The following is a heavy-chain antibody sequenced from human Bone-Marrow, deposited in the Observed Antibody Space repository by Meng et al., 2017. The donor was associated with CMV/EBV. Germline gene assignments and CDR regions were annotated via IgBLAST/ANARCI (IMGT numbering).Heavy chain of an antibody. V-gene: IGHV3-23*01. J-gene: IGHJ4*02. D-gene: IGHD6-13*01. Sequence: GESLKISCAASGFTVSSNYMSWVRQAPGKGLEWVSAISGSGGSTYYADSVKGRFTISRDNSKNTLYLQMNSLRAEDTAVYYCAKMMGRGYSSRPGWGQGTLVTVSS. CDR1: GFTVSSNY. CDR2: ISGSGGST. CDR3: AKMMGRGYSSRPG.